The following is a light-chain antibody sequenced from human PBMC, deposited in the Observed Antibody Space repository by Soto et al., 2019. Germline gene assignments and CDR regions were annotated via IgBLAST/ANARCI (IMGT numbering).Light chain of an antibody. CDR2: EGT. Sequence: QSVLTQPASVSGSPRQSITISCTGTSSDFGSSNLVSWYQQYPGKAPKLIIYEGTRRPSGVSGRFSGSKSGNTASLTISGLQAEDEADYYCCSFARSSTFYVFGTGTRVTVL. CDR1: SSDFGSSNL. V-gene: IGLV2-23*01. J-gene: IGLJ1*01. CDR3: CSFARSSTFYV.